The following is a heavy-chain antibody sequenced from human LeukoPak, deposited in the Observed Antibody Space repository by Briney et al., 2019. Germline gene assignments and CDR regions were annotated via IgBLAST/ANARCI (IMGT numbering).Heavy chain of an antibody. CDR3: AKDGEYSSSYYYYYMDV. Sequence: GGSLRLSCAASGFTFSSYAMSWVRQAPGKGLEWVSAISASGGSTYYADSVKGRFTISRDNSKNTLYLQMNSLRAEDTAVYYCAKDGEYSSSYYYYYMDVWGKGTTVTVSS. CDR1: GFTFSSYA. J-gene: IGHJ6*03. D-gene: IGHD6-6*01. CDR2: ISASGGST. V-gene: IGHV3-23*01.